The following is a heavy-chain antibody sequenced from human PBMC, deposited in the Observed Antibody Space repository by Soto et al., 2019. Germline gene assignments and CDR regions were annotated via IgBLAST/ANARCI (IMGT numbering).Heavy chain of an antibody. V-gene: IGHV1-46*01. J-gene: IGHJ4*02. Sequence: ASVKVSCKASGYTFTSYYMHWVRQAPGQGLEWMGIINPSGGSTSYAQKFQGRVTMTRDTSTSTVYMELSSLRSEDTAVYYCASYDSSGYYYFGWGQGTLVTVSS. CDR1: GYTFTSYY. CDR2: INPSGGST. CDR3: ASYDSSGYYYFG. D-gene: IGHD3-22*01.